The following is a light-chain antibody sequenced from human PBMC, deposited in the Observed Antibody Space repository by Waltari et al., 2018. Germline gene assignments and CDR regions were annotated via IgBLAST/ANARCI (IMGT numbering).Light chain of an antibody. CDR2: KNN. V-gene: IGLV1-47*01. CDR3: AAWDDSLSGLV. J-gene: IGLJ3*02. CDR1: SSDIGSNY. Sequence: QSVLTQPPSASGTPGQKVTISCNGSSSDIGSNYVYWYQQLPGTAPKLLIFKNNRLPSGVPDRFSDPTSGTSAPLAIKGLRSEDEADYDCAAWDDSLSGLVLGGGTKVTVL.